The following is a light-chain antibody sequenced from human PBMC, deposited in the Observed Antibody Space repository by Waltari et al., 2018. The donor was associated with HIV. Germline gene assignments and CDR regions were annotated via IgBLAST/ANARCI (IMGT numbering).Light chain of an antibody. CDR3: QQRRDWPLT. CDR1: HSLSGY. Sequence: EIMLAQSPVTLSLSPGERATLFCRASHSLSGYLAWYQQNPGQAPRLLTYDGSNRATGVPARFSGSGSETDFTLTISSLEPEDFAVYYCQQRRDWPLTFGGGTKVDIK. J-gene: IGKJ4*01. V-gene: IGKV3-11*01. CDR2: DGS.